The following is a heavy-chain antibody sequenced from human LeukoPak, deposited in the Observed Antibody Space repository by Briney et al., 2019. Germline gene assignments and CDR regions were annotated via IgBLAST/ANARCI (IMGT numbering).Heavy chain of an antibody. CDR1: GYTFTSYD. CDR2: MNPNSGNT. J-gene: IGHJ4*02. V-gene: IGHV1-8*01. D-gene: IGHD1-26*01. CDR3: AKEPSESFRFDY. Sequence: ASVKVSCKASGYTFTSYDINWVRQATGQGLEWMGWMNPNSGNTGYAQKFQGRVTMTRDTSTSTVYMELSSLRSEDTAVYYCAKEPSESFRFDYWGQGTLVTVSS.